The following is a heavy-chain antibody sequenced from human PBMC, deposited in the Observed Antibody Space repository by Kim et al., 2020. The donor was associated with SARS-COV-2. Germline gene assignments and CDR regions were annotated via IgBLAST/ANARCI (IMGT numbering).Heavy chain of an antibody. CDR2: IRSKAGGGTA. CDR3: TTDYERIGGLCDGETCYPASL. J-gene: IGHJ4*02. Sequence: GGSLRLSCAASGFTFTKVWLSWVRQAPGKGLEWVGRIRSKAGGGTADDAAPVKGRFTISRDDSKNTLYLQMNGLRAEDTAFYHCTTDYERIGGLCDGETCYPASLWGQGTLVTVSS. V-gene: IGHV3-15*01. D-gene: IGHD2-21*01. CDR1: GFTFTKVW.